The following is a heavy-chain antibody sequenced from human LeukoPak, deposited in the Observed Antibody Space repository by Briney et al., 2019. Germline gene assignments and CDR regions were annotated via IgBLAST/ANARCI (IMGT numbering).Heavy chain of an antibody. J-gene: IGHJ4*02. V-gene: IGHV3-23*01. Sequence: GGSLRLFCAASGFTFSSYAMRWVRQAPGKGLEWVSAISGSGGSTYYADSVKGRFTISRDNSKNTLYLQMNSLRAEDTAVYYCAKDLKANPVAGRHFDYWGQGTLVTVSS. CDR2: ISGSGGST. D-gene: IGHD6-19*01. CDR3: AKDLKANPVAGRHFDY. CDR1: GFTFSSYA.